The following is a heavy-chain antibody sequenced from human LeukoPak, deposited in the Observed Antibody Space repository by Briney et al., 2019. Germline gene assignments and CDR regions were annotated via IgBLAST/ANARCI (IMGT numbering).Heavy chain of an antibody. D-gene: IGHD1-26*01. CDR1: GVSVSNNSAA. CDR2: TYYRSKWYN. V-gene: IGHV6-1*01. Sequence: SQTLSLTCAISGVSVSNNSAAWTWIRQSPSRGLEWLGRTYYRSKWYNDYAVSVKSRITINPDTSKNHFSLQLNSVTPEDTAVYYCARGRKWGESGFDYWGQGTLVTVSS. CDR3: ARGRKWGESGFDY. J-gene: IGHJ4*02.